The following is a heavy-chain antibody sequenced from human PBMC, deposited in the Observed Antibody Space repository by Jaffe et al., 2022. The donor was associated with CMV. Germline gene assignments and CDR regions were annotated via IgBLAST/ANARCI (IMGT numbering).Heavy chain of an antibody. D-gene: IGHD3-10*01. J-gene: IGHJ4*02. CDR1: GFTFSNYA. V-gene: IGHV3-23*04. Sequence: EVHLVESGGGLTQPGGSLRLSCAASGFTFSNYAMTWVRQAPGKGLEWVSLISGSGHSTYYADPVKGRLTISRDNSKNTLYLQMNSLRAEDTAVYYCAKASAYYYGSGFDYWGQGTLVTVSS. CDR3: AKASAYYYGSGFDY. CDR2: ISGSGHST.